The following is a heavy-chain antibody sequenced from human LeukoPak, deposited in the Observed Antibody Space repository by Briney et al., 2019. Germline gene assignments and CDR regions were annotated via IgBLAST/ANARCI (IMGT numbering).Heavy chain of an antibody. CDR3: ARGQKYKNGYTVTELGSGYFDY. D-gene: IGHD5-18*01. CDR2: IYYSGRT. CDR1: GGSISSYY. J-gene: IGHJ4*02. V-gene: IGHV4-59*01. Sequence: SETLSLTCSVSGGSISSYYWSWIRQPPGKGLEWIGYIYYSGRTNYNPSLKSRVTISVDTSKNQFSLTLSSVTAADTAVYYCARGQKYKNGYTVTELGSGYFDYWGQGTLVTVSS.